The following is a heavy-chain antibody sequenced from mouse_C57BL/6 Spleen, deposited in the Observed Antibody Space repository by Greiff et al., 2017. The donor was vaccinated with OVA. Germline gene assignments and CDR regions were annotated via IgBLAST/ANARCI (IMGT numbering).Heavy chain of an antibody. CDR1: GYSITSGYY. V-gene: IGHV3-6*01. CDR3: ARGEAMDY. Sequence: ESGPGLVKPSQSLSLTCSVTGYSITSGYYWNWIRQFPGNKLEWMGYISYDGSNNYNPSLKNRISITRDTSKNQFFLKLNSVTTEDTATYYCARGEAMDYWGQGTSVTVSS. CDR2: ISYDGSN. J-gene: IGHJ4*01.